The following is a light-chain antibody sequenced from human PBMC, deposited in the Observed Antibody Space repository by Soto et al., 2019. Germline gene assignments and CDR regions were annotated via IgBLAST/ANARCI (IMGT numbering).Light chain of an antibody. J-gene: IGKJ3*01. V-gene: IGKV1-39*01. CDR3: QQSYNAPPYS. Sequence: IQMTQSPSSLSASVGDRVTITCRASESIDYDLNWYQQKPGKAPKLLIHGASNLQGGVPSRFSATGSGTDFTLSINTLHPEDFATYYCQQSYNAPPYSFGPGTIVDLK. CDR2: GAS. CDR1: ESIDYD.